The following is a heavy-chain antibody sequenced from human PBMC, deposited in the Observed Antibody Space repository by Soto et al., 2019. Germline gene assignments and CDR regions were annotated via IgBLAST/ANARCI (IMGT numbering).Heavy chain of an antibody. CDR2: MYYSGSS. CDR3: GRGFYDSRGYSSPFDN. V-gene: IGHV4-59*01. J-gene: IGHJ5*01. D-gene: IGHD3-22*01. Sequence: SEALSLTCSVSGASIRSEYWSWILQPPGKGLEWIGYMYYSGSSNYNPSLKSRVTISIDTSNNQFSLKLSSVTAADTAVYYCGRGFYDSRGYSSPFDNWGHGILVT. CDR1: GASIRSEY.